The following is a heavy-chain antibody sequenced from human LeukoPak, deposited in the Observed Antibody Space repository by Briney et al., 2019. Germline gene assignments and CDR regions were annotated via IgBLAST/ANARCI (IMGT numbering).Heavy chain of an antibody. D-gene: IGHD4-17*01. V-gene: IGHV3-30-3*01. Sequence: GRSLRLSCAASGFTFSSYAMHWVRQAPGKGLEWVAVISYDGSNKYYADSVKGRFTISRDNSKNTLYLQMNSLRAEDTAVYYCARDPSVTSYWFDPWGQGTLVTVSS. CDR1: GFTFSSYA. J-gene: IGHJ5*02. CDR2: ISYDGSNK. CDR3: ARDPSVTSYWFDP.